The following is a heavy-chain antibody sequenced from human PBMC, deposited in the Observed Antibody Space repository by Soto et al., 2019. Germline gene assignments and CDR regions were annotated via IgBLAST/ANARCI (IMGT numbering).Heavy chain of an antibody. CDR3: ARDSPDWNYRPLYGMDV. CDR2: IIPIFGTA. V-gene: IGHV1-69*13. CDR1: GGTFSSYA. D-gene: IGHD1-7*01. J-gene: IGHJ6*02. Sequence: ASVKVSCKASGGTFSSYAISWVRQAPGQGLEWMGGIIPIFGTANYAQKFQGRVTITADESTSTAYMELSSLRSEDTAVYYCARDSPDWNYRPLYGMDVWGQGTTVTVSS.